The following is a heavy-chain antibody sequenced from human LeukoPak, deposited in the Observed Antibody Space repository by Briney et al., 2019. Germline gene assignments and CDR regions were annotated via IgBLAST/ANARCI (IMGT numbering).Heavy chain of an antibody. CDR1: GLTFSTSG. CDR3: ARVDSGFFDY. Sequence: GGSLRLSCTASGLTFSTSGFNWVRQAPGKGLEWVANIKQDGSEKYYVDSVKGRFTISRDNAKNSLYLQMNSLRAEDTAVYYCARVDSGFFDYWGQGTLVTVSS. V-gene: IGHV3-7*01. J-gene: IGHJ4*02. D-gene: IGHD5-12*01. CDR2: IKQDGSEK.